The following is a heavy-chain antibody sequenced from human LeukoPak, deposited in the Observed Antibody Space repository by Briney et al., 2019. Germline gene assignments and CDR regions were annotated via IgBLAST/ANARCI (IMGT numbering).Heavy chain of an antibody. D-gene: IGHD2-15*01. J-gene: IGHJ3*02. CDR3: ARYSGSGALGSFDI. V-gene: IGHV3-23*01. CDR2: ISGTGGST. Sequence: TGGSLRLSCAASGFTFSSYAMSWVRQAPGKGLDWVSGISGTGGSTYYADSVQGRFTISRDNSKNTLYLQMNSLRAEDTAVYYCARYSGSGALGSFDIWGQGTMVTVSS. CDR1: GFTFSSYA.